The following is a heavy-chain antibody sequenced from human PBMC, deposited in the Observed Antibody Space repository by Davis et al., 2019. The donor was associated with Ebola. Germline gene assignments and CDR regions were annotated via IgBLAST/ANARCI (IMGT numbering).Heavy chain of an antibody. CDR3: AGISEGRFLEWPNRNYYYGMDI. J-gene: IGHJ6*02. CDR1: GGSISSSY. CDR2: IYYSGST. Sequence: MPSETLSLTCTVSGGSISSSYWSWIRQPPGKGLEWIGYIYYSGSTNYNPSLKSRVTMSLDTSKNQFSRKLSSVTAADTAIYYCAGISEGRFLEWPNRNYYYGMDIWGQGTTVTVSS. V-gene: IGHV4-59*08. D-gene: IGHD3-3*01.